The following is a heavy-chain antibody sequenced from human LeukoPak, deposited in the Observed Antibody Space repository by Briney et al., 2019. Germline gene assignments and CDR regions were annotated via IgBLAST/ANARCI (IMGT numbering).Heavy chain of an antibody. J-gene: IGHJ4*02. CDR1: GGTFSSYA. Sequence: SVKVSCKASGGTFSSYAISWVRQAPGQGLEWMGRIIPILGIANYAQKFQGRATITADKSTSTAYMELSSLRSEDTAVYYCARDQSDIAAAGTGTFFWGQGTLVTVSS. D-gene: IGHD6-13*01. CDR3: ARDQSDIAAAGTGTFF. V-gene: IGHV1-69*04. CDR2: IIPILGIA.